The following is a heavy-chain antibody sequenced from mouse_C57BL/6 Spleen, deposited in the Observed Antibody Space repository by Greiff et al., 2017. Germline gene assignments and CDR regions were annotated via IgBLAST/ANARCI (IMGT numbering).Heavy chain of an antibody. Sequence: VQLLQSGPELVKPGASVKISCKASGYTFTDYYINWVQQRPGQGLAWIGWIYPGSGNTKYTEKFKGKATLTVDTSSSTAYMQLSSLTSEDSAVYFCARYGSSPHFWGQGTTLTVSS. CDR3: ARYGSSPHF. V-gene: IGHV1-84*01. CDR1: GYTFTDYY. J-gene: IGHJ2*01. CDR2: IYPGSGNT. D-gene: IGHD1-1*01.